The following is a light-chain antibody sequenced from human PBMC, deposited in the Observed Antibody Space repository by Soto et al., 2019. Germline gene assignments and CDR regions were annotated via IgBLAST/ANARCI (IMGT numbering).Light chain of an antibody. CDR1: QSVSSN. Sequence: EIVMTQSPATLSVSPGERATLSCRASQSVSSNLAWYQQTPGQAPRLLIYGASTRATGIPARFSGSGSGTELTLTIISLQSEDFAVYYCQQYNNWPPVTFGQGTKLEIK. CDR3: QQYNNWPPVT. V-gene: IGKV3-15*01. CDR2: GAS. J-gene: IGKJ2*01.